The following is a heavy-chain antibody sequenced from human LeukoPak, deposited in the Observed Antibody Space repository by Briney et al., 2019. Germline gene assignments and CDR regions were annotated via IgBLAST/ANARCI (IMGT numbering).Heavy chain of an antibody. J-gene: IGHJ4*02. V-gene: IGHV3-21*01. CDR1: GFTFSDYN. D-gene: IGHD1-14*01. CDR2: ITSSGSHI. CDR3: AKTSDY. Sequence: GGSLRLSCAASGFTFSDYNMNWVRQAPGKGLEWVSSITSSGSHIYYADSVRGRFTISRDNAKNSLYLQMNSLRAEDTAVCYCAKTSDYWGQGTLVTVSS.